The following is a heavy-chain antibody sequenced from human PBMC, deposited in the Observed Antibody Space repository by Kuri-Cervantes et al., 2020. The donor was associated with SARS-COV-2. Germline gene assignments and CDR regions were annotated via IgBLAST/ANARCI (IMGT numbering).Heavy chain of an antibody. CDR3: AKGPLVVYVRENYFDY. CDR2: ISGSGGST. Sequence: ETLSLTCTVSGGSISSSSYYWGWIRQPPGKGLEWVSAISGSGGSTYYADSVKGRFTISRDNSKNTLYLQMNSLRAEDTAVYYCAKGPLVVYVRENYFDYWGQGTLVTVSS. CDR1: GGSISSSSYY. V-gene: IGHV3-23*01. J-gene: IGHJ4*02. D-gene: IGHD2-8*02.